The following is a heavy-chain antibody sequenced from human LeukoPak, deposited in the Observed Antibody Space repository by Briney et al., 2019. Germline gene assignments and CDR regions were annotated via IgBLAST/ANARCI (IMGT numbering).Heavy chain of an antibody. D-gene: IGHD4-23*01. J-gene: IGHJ4*02. Sequence: GESLKISCKGSGYSFTSYWIGWVRQMPGKGLEWMGVIYPSDSDTRYSPSFQGQVTISADKSISTAYLQRRSLKVSDSAMYYCARLTAVVTFDYWGQGTLVTVSS. CDR3: ARLTAVVTFDY. V-gene: IGHV5-51*01. CDR1: GYSFTSYW. CDR2: IYPSDSDT.